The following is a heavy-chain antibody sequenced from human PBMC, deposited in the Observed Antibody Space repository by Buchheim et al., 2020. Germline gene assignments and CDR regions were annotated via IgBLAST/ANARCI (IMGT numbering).Heavy chain of an antibody. CDR3: SRNYYDSSGWLYYYYYYGMDV. CDR2: IKQDGSEK. V-gene: IGHV3-7*01. CDR1: GFTFSNYW. Sequence: EVQLVESGGGLVQPGGSLRLSYAASGFTFSNYWMSWVRQAPGKGLEWVANIKQDGSEKYYVDSVKGRLTISRDNAKNSLYLQLNSLRAEDTAVYYCSRNYYDSSGWLYYYYYYGMDVWGQGTT. D-gene: IGHD3-22*01. J-gene: IGHJ6*02.